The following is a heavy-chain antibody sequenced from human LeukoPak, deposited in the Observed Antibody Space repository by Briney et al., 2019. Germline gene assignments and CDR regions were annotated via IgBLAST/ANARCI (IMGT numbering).Heavy chain of an antibody. CDR1: GYSFITPW. J-gene: IGHJ4*02. D-gene: IGHD5-24*01. Sequence: GEPLKISCKAPGYSFITPWIAWVRQPPGKGLEGMGIIYPVDSDTKYSPSFQGQVTISAEKSISTAYLQWRSRKGSDTAMYDCAIGCFGEGSNYPYFWGQGTLVTVS. V-gene: IGHV5-51*01. CDR2: IYPVDSDT. CDR3: AIGCFGEGSNYPYF.